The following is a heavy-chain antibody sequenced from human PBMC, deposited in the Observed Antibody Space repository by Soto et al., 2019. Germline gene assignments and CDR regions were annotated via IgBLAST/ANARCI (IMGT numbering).Heavy chain of an antibody. CDR1: GYSFTSYW. Sequence: PGESLKISCEGSGYSFTSYWIGWVRQMPGKGLEWMGIIYPGDSDTRYSPSFQGQVTISADKSISTAYLQWSSLKASDTAMYYCARHYPPSYSSSSGYYYYMDVWGKGTTVTVSS. CDR2: IYPGDSDT. J-gene: IGHJ6*03. CDR3: ARHYPPSYSSSSGYYYYMDV. D-gene: IGHD6-6*01. V-gene: IGHV5-51*01.